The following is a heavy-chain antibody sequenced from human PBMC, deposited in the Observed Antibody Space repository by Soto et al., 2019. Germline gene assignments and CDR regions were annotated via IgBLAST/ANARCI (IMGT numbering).Heavy chain of an antibody. CDR3: AKDQEKYYGSRIYTFFYFGMDV. Sequence: EVQLLESGGGLVQPGGSLRLSCATSGFTFSTYAMTWVRQAPGKGLEWVSTISGSGGSTYYADSVKGRFTISRDNSKNTLYLEVNSLRAEDTAIYYCAKDQEKYYGSRIYTFFYFGMDVWGQGTTVTVSS. J-gene: IGHJ6*02. CDR1: GFTFSTYA. V-gene: IGHV3-23*01. CDR2: ISGSGGST. D-gene: IGHD3-10*01.